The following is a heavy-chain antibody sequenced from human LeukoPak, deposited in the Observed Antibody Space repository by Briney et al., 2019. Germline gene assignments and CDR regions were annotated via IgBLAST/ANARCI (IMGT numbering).Heavy chain of an antibody. CDR1: GFTFSSYA. V-gene: IGHV3-30-3*01. CDR2: ISYDGSNK. D-gene: IGHD3-22*01. CDR3: AGSGYYYGYFDY. J-gene: IGHJ4*02. Sequence: GGSLRLSCAASGFTFSSYAVHWVRQAPGKGLEWVAVISYDGSNKYYADSVKGRFTISRDNSKNTLYLQMNSLRAEDTAVYYCAGSGYYYGYFDYWGQGTLVTVSS.